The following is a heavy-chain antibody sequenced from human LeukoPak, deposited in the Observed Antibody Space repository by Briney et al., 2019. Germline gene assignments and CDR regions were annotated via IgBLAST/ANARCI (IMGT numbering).Heavy chain of an antibody. D-gene: IGHD6-13*01. CDR2: ISSSSSYT. Sequence: GGSLRLSCAASGFTFSDYYMSWIRQAPGKGLEWVSYISSSSSYTNHADSVKGRFTISRDNAKNSLYLQMNSLRAEDTAVYYCARGLGYSSSWLDYWGQGTLVTVSS. J-gene: IGHJ4*02. CDR1: GFTFSDYY. CDR3: ARGLGYSSSWLDY. V-gene: IGHV3-11*06.